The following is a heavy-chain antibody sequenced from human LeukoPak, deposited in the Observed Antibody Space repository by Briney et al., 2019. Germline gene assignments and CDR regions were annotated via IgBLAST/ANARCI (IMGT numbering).Heavy chain of an antibody. V-gene: IGHV3-66*01. CDR3: ARGPRGNS. D-gene: IGHD5-24*01. Sequence: GGSLRLSCAASGFTVSSDSMSWVRQAPGEGLEWVAVIYSGGSTYYADSVKGRFTISRDNSKNRLYLQMNSQRAEHTGAYYWARGPRGNSWGQGTLVTVCS. CDR2: IYSGGST. CDR1: GFTVSSDS. J-gene: IGHJ4*02.